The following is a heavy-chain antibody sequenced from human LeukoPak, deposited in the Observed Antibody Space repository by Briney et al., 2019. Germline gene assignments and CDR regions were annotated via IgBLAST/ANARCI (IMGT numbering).Heavy chain of an antibody. J-gene: IGHJ4*02. CDR3: AKDYYVSGSYRHFDY. D-gene: IGHD3-10*01. Sequence: QPGGSLRLSCAASGFTISSYWMHWVRQAPGKGLVWVSRISSDGSTTTYADSVKGRFTISRDNSKNTLYLQMNSLRAEDTAVYYCAKDYYVSGSYRHFDYWGQGTLVTVSS. CDR2: ISSDGSTT. V-gene: IGHV3-74*01. CDR1: GFTISSYW.